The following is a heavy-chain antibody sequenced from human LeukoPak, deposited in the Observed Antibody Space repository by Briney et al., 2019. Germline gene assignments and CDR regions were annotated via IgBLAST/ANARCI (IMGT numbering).Heavy chain of an antibody. D-gene: IGHD5-24*01. J-gene: IGHJ4*02. CDR2: IFYSGST. V-gene: IGHV4-39*07. CDR3: ARGGDGYNPIDY. Sequence: SETLSLTCTVSGGSISSSSFYWGWIRQPPGKGLEWIGTIFYSGSTYYNPSLKSRVTMSVDTSKNQFSLKLSSVTAADTAVYYCARGGDGYNPIDYWGQGTLVTVSS. CDR1: GGSISSSSFY.